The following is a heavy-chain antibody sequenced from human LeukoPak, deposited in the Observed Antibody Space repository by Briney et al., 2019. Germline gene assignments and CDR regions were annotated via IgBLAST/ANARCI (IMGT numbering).Heavy chain of an antibody. Sequence: SETLSLTCIVSGGSMTNYYGSWIRQPPAKGLELIGYIYYTWSTNYNPSLKSRVTVSVDTSQNQFSLKLSSVTAADTAVYNCARLGGYSSGWYVGYWGQGTLVTVSS. V-gene: IGHV4-59*01. CDR2: IYYTWST. D-gene: IGHD6-19*01. CDR1: GGSMTNYY. CDR3: ARLGGYSSGWYVGY. J-gene: IGHJ4*02.